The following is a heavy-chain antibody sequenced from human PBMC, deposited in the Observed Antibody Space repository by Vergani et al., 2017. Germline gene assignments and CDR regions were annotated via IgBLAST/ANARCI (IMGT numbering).Heavy chain of an antibody. CDR3: ASKRGACRAAYCHSYDF. Sequence: QVQLQESGPGLVKPSETLSLTCTVSGDSVISTDYHWGWIRQPPGKGLGWIGGMDYSGSTSYNPSLESRISISFETPKNQFSLRLTSVTAADTAVYYWASKRGACRAAYCHSYDFWGPGTLVGVSS. CDR1: GDSVISTDYH. V-gene: IGHV4-39*01. D-gene: IGHD2-15*01. J-gene: IGHJ4*02. CDR2: MDYSGST.